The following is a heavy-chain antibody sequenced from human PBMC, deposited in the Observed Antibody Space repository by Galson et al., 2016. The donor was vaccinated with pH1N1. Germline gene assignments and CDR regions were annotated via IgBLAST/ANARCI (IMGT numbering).Heavy chain of an antibody. CDR2: ILPLVGIT. J-gene: IGHJ6*02. CDR1: GGTLSRHT. D-gene: IGHD3-10*01. V-gene: IGHV1-69*02. Sequence: SVKVSCKASGGTLSRHTISWVRQAPGQGLEWMGRILPLVGITNYAQKLQGRVPIIADRFTSTVSMELSGLTSDDTAVYYCAIETGSSGMDVWDQGTTVTVSS. CDR3: AIETGSSGMDV.